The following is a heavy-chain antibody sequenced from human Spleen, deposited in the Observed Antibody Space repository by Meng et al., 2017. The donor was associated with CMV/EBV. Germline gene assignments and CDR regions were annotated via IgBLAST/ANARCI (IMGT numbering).Heavy chain of an antibody. CDR2: TSAIFGTP. J-gene: IGHJ5*02. D-gene: IGHD6-19*01. CDR3: AKERSSGQNWFDP. CDR1: GDTLRYAG. Sequence: CQGSGDTLRYAGVTWVRQAPGQGLEWMGGTSAIFGTPKYARNLQGRLMITTDETTNTAYMELSSLKSEDTAIYYCAKERSSGQNWFDPWGRGTLVTVSS. V-gene: IGHV1-69*05.